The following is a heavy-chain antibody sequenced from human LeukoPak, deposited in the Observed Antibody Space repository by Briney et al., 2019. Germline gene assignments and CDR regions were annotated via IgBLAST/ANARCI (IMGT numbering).Heavy chain of an antibody. CDR2: LFKGGRT. CDR1: GGFINSQY. CDR3: ASRPAGDTWYGVFDY. J-gene: IGHJ4*02. D-gene: IGHD6-13*01. Sequence: SETLSLTCTVSGGFINSQYWSWIPQPPGKGLECIGYLFKGGRTNYNTYLMSRVPMSLDTSRDQFSLRLSAVTAADTAIYYCASRPAGDTWYGVFDYWSQGTLVTVSS. V-gene: IGHV4-59*11.